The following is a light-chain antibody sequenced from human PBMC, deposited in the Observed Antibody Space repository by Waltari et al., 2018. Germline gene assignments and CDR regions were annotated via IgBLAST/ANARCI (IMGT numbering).Light chain of an antibody. CDR1: SSNIGAGYD. CDR2: GNS. Sequence: QSVLTQPPSVSGAPGQRVTIPCTGSSSNIGAGYDVHWYQLLPATAPKLLVYGNSNRPSGVPDRFSGSKSGTSASLAITGLQAEDEADYYSQSYDSSLSVVFGGGTKLTVL. J-gene: IGLJ2*01. CDR3: QSYDSSLSVV. V-gene: IGLV1-40*01.